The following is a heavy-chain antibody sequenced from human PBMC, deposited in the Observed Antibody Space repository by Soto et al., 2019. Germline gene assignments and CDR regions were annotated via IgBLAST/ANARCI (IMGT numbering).Heavy chain of an antibody. CDR1: GGSFSGYY. CDR3: ARGRKKTIVVPAARTEDYYYYMDV. J-gene: IGHJ6*03. CDR2: INHSGST. D-gene: IGHD2-2*01. V-gene: IGHV4-34*01. Sequence: SETLSLTCAVYGGSFSGYYWSWIRQPPGKGLEWIGEINHSGSTNYNPSLKSRVTISVDTSKNQFSLKLSSVTAADTAVYYCARGRKKTIVVPAARTEDYYYYMDVWGKGTTVNVSS.